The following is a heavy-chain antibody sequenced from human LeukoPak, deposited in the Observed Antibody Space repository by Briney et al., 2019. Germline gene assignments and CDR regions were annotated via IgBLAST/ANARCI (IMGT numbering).Heavy chain of an antibody. CDR1: GDSVSRNSAA. V-gene: IGHV6-1*01. Sequence: SQTLSLTCALSGDSVSRNSAAWNWIRQSPSRGIEWQGRTYYRSKWYNDYAVSVKSRITINPDTSKNQFTLQLNYVTPEDTAVYYCARGGGTRYYFDYWGQGTLVTVSS. CDR2: TYYRSKWYN. D-gene: IGHD1-14*01. J-gene: IGHJ4*02. CDR3: ARGGGTRYYFDY.